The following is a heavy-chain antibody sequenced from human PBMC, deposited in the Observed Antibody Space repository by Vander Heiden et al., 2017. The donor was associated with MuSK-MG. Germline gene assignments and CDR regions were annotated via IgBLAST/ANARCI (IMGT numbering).Heavy chain of an antibody. Sequence: EVPLVQSGAAVNKPGASRKISCKGSGYSFTSYWIGWVRQMPGKGLEWMGIIYPGDSDTRYSPSVQGQVTISADKSISTAYLQWSSLKAADTAMYYCARLIPSLGDRGVDYWGQGTLVTVSS. V-gene: IGHV5-51*01. J-gene: IGHJ4*02. CDR1: GYSFTSYW. CDR3: ARLIPSLGDRGVDY. CDR2: IYPGDSDT. D-gene: IGHD3-16*01.